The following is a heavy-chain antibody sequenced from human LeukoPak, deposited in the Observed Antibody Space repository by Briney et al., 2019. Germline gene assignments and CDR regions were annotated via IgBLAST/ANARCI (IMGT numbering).Heavy chain of an antibody. CDR2: ISSSSSYI. CDR1: GFTFSSYR. J-gene: IGHJ4*02. D-gene: IGHD4-17*01. V-gene: IGHV3-21*01. CDR3: GRGNGDYGGVDY. Sequence: PGGSLRLSCAASGFTFSSYRMTWVRQAPGKGLEWVSSISSSSSYIYYADSVKGRFTISRDNAKNSLYLQMNSLRAEDTAVYHCGRGNGDYGGVDYWGQGTLVTVSS.